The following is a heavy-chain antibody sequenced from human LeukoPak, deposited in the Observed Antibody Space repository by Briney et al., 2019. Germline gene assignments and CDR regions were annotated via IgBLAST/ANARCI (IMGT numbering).Heavy chain of an antibody. D-gene: IGHD1/OR15-1a*01. J-gene: IGHJ4*02. CDR2: IYYSGST. V-gene: IGHV4-59*01. CDR1: GGSISSYY. Sequence: SETLSLTCTVSGGSISSYYWSWIRQPPGKGLEWIGYIYYSGSTNYNPSLKSRVTISVDTSKNQFSLKLSSVTAADTAVYYCARGGDRNIDYWGQGTLVTVSS. CDR3: ARGGDRNIDY.